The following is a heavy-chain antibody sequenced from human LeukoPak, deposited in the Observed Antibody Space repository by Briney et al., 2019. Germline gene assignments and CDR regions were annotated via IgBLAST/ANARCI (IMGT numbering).Heavy chain of an antibody. CDR1: GGSISSGGYY. CDR3: ARGSVVPAEGWFDP. J-gene: IGHJ5*02. D-gene: IGHD2-2*01. Sequence: SQTLSLTCTVFGGSISSGGYYWSWIRQPPGKGLEWIGYIYYSGSTNYNPSLKSRVTISVDTSKNQFSLKLSSVTAADTAVYYCARGSVVPAEGWFDPWGQGTLVTVSS. CDR2: IYYSGST. V-gene: IGHV4-61*08.